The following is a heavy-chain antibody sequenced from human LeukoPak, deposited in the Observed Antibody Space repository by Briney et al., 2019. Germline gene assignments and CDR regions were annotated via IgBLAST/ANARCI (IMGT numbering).Heavy chain of an antibody. CDR1: GFTFSSYW. D-gene: IGHD4-17*01. Sequence: GGSPRLSCAASGFTFSSYWMSWVRQAPGKGLEWVANIKQDGSEKYYVDSVKGRFTISRDNAKNSLYLQMNSLRAEDTAVYYCARGDGDYVTHYFDYWGQGTLVTVSS. V-gene: IGHV3-7*01. CDR2: IKQDGSEK. CDR3: ARGDGDYVTHYFDY. J-gene: IGHJ4*02.